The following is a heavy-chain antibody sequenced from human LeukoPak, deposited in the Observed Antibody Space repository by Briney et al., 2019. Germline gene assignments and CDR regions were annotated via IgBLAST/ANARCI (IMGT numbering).Heavy chain of an antibody. J-gene: IGHJ4*02. D-gene: IGHD3-9*01. CDR2: ITGSGGIT. V-gene: IGHV3-23*01. CDR1: GFTFSNYA. CDR3: AKWGDYDVLTGYYAPDY. Sequence: GASLRLSCVASGFTFSNYAMSWVRQAPGKGLEWVSAITGSGGITYYADSVKGRFTISRDNSKNTLYLQMNSLRAEDTAVYYCAKWGDYDVLTGYYAPDYWGQGTLVTVSS.